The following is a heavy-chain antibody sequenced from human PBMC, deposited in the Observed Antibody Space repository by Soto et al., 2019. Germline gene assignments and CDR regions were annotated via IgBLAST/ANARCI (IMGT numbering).Heavy chain of an antibody. CDR1: GGSISSYY. V-gene: IGHV4-59*01. Sequence: ASETLSLTCTVSGGSISSYYWSWIRQPPGKGLEWIGYIYYSGSTNYNPSLKSRVTISVDTSKNQFSLKLSSVTAADTAVYYCASSAAYCSGGSCHYYYYYMDVWGKGTTVTVSS. CDR3: ASSAAYCSGGSCHYYYYYMDV. J-gene: IGHJ6*03. D-gene: IGHD2-15*01. CDR2: IYYSGST.